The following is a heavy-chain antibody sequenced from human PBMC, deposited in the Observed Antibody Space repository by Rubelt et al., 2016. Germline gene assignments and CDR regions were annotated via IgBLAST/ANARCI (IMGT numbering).Heavy chain of an antibody. CDR2: ISAYNGNT. CDR3: ARDRIRIAARQGWYFDL. CDR1: GYTFTSYG. J-gene: IGHJ2*01. V-gene: IGHV1-18*01. Sequence: QVQLVQSGAEVKKPGASVKVSCKASGYTFTSYGISWVRQAPGQGLEWMGWISAYNGNTNYAQKLQGIVTMTTDTSTRTAYMELRSLRSDDTAVYYCARDRIRIAARQGWYFDLWGRGTLVTVSS. D-gene: IGHD6-6*01.